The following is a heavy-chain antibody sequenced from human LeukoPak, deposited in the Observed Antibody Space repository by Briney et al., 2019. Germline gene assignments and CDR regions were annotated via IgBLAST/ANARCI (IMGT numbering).Heavy chain of an antibody. J-gene: IGHJ3*02. CDR3: ARGANYGDYGLDAFDI. CDR1: GVSISSYY. Sequence: RPSETLSLTCTVSGVSISSYYWSWIRQPPGKGLEWIGYIYYSGSTTYNPSLKSRVTISIDTSKNQFSLKLTSVTAADTALYYCARGANYGDYGLDAFDIWGQGTMVTVSS. CDR2: IYYSGST. D-gene: IGHD4-17*01. V-gene: IGHV4-59*01.